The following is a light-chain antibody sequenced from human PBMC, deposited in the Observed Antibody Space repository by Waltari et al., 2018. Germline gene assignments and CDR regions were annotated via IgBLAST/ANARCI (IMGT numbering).Light chain of an antibody. CDR2: AAS. J-gene: IGKJ1*01. CDR3: QQTYTSPWV. V-gene: IGKV1-39*01. Sequence: DMEVTQYPSSLSASVGDRVTITCRASQKININLNWYQQKPGKAPILLIYAASTLQIGVPSRFSGSGSGTDFTLSVSSLQPEDFATYYCQQTYTSPWVFGQGTRVEIK. CDR1: QKININ.